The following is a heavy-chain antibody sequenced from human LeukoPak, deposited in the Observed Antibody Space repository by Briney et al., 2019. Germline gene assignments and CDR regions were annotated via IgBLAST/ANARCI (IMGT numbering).Heavy chain of an antibody. V-gene: IGHV3-30-3*01. D-gene: IGHD5-18*01. CDR1: GFTFSSYA. Sequence: PGGSLRLSCAASGFTFSSYAMHWVRQAPGKGLEWVAVISYDGSNKYYADSVKGRFTISRDNSKNTLYLQMNSLRAEDTAVYYCADLGYSYGYEDYWGQGTLVTVSS. CDR2: ISYDGSNK. CDR3: ADLGYSYGYEDY. J-gene: IGHJ4*02.